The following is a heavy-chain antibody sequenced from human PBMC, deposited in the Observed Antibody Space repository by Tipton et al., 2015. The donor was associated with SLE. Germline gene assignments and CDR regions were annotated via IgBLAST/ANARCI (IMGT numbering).Heavy chain of an antibody. CDR3: ESQNWNYFY. Sequence: TLSLTCTVSGDSISTYFWSWVRQPAGKGLEWIGRIRASGSPEYNPSLKSRVTISVDRSKNQFSLRLTSVTAADTALYYCESQNWNYFYWGQGTLVSVSS. D-gene: IGHD1-7*01. CDR2: IRASGSP. CDR1: GDSISTYF. V-gene: IGHV4-4*07. J-gene: IGHJ4*02.